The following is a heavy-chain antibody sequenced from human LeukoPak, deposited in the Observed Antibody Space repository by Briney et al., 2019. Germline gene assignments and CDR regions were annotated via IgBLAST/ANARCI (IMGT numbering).Heavy chain of an antibody. CDR3: ARYYGGHSNFDY. CDR1: GGSISSGGYS. CDR2: IYHSGST. J-gene: IGHJ4*02. D-gene: IGHD4-23*01. V-gene: IGHV4-30-2*05. Sequence: KPSQTLSLTCAVSGGSISSGGYSWSWIRQPPGKGLEWIGYIYHSGSTYYNPSLKSRVTISLDTSKNQFSLKLTSMTAADRAVYYCARYYGGHSNFDYWGQGTLVTVSS.